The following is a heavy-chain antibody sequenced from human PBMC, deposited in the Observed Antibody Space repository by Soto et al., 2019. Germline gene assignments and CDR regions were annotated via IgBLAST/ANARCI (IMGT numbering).Heavy chain of an antibody. CDR3: ASEFYYHGSGTMGGYFDY. Sequence: EVQLVESGGGLVQPGGSLRLSCAASGVTVSSNYMSWVRQAPGKGLEWVSVIYSGGSTYYADSVKGRFTISRDNSKHTLYLQMNSLRAEDKAVSYCASEFYYHGSGTMGGYFDYWGQGTLVTVSS. J-gene: IGHJ4*02. CDR1: GVTVSSNY. CDR2: IYSGGST. D-gene: IGHD3-10*01. V-gene: IGHV3-66*01.